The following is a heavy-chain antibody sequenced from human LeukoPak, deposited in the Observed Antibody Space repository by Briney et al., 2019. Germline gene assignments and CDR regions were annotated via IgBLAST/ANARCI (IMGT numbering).Heavy chain of an antibody. CDR2: INPNSGGT. CDR3: ARDRIAGGAFDI. J-gene: IGHJ3*02. V-gene: IGHV1-2*02. CDR1: GYTLTELS. Sequence: ASVKVSCKVSGYTLTELSMHWVRQAPGQGLEWMGWINPNSGGTNYAQKFQGRVTMTRDTSISTAYMELSRLRSDDTAVYYCARDRIAGGAFDIWGQGTMVTVSS. D-gene: IGHD6-13*01.